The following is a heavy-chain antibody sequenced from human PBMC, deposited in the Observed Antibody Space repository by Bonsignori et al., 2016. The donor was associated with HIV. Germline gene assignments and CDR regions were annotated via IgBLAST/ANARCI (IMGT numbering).Heavy chain of an antibody. Sequence: WIRQPPGKGLEWIGRTYPSGSTSYAPSLKSRVTISLDPSKNQFSLRLTSVTAADTAVYYCARRKLNYFDYWGQGTLVTVSS. CDR3: ARRKLNYFDY. V-gene: IGHV4-4*09. J-gene: IGHJ4*02. CDR2: TYPSGST. D-gene: IGHD1-7*01.